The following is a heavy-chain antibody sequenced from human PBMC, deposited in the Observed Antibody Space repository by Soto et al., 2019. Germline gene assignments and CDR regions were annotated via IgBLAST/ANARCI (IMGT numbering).Heavy chain of an antibody. Sequence: QVELVQSGAEVKKPGASVKVSCKASGYTFTSYGISWVRQAPGQGLEWMGWISAYNGNTNYAQKHQSRVTTTPDTSTSKAYMELRSLRSDDTAVYYCARVTYYYCGMDVWGQGTTVTVSS. CDR3: ARVTYYYCGMDV. V-gene: IGHV1-18*01. CDR1: GYTFTSYG. J-gene: IGHJ6*02. CDR2: ISAYNGNT.